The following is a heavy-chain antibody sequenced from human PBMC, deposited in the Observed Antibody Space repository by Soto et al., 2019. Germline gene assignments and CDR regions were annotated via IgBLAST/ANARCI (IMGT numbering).Heavy chain of an antibody. V-gene: IGHV2-70*01. CDR2: IDWDDDK. Sequence: SGPTLVNPTQTLTLTCTFSGFSFNRSGMCVSWIRQPPGKALEWLALIDWDDDKYYSTSLKTRPTISKDTSKNQVVLTMTNMDPVDTATYYCARINRDGSGSYSHYGMDVWGQGTTVTVSS. D-gene: IGHD3-10*01. CDR1: GFSFNRSGMC. J-gene: IGHJ6*02. CDR3: ARINRDGSGSYSHYGMDV.